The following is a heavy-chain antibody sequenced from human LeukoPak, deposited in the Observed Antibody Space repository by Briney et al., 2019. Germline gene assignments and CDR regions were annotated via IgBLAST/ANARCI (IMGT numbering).Heavy chain of an antibody. CDR2: INPSGGST. CDR1: GYTFTSYY. Sequence: ASVKVSCKASGYTFTSYYMHWVRQAPGQGLEWMGIINPSGGSTSYAQKFQGRVTMTRDTSTSTAYMELSSLRSEDTAVYYCARDDSGSYSLYYYMDVWGKGTTVTVSS. D-gene: IGHD1-26*01. V-gene: IGHV1-46*01. J-gene: IGHJ6*03. CDR3: ARDDSGSYSLYYYMDV.